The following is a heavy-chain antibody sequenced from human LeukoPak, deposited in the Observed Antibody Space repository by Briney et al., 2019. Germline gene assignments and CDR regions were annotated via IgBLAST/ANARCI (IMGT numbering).Heavy chain of an antibody. J-gene: IGHJ3*02. CDR1: GYTLTELS. D-gene: IGHD3-22*01. CDR2: INPNSGGT. Sequence: ASVKVSCKVSGYTLTELSMHWVRQAPGQGLEWMGWINPNSGGTNYAQKFQGRVTMTRDTSISTAYMELSRLRSDDTAVYYCAREYTMIVVVTTSRANDAFDIWGQGTMVTVSS. CDR3: AREYTMIVVVTTSRANDAFDI. V-gene: IGHV1-2*02.